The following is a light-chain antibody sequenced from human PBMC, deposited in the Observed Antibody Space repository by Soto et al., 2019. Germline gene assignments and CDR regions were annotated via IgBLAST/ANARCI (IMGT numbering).Light chain of an antibody. CDR3: QHYNSYSEA. CDR1: KDISTS. Sequence: DVQVTQSPSSVSASVGDRVTLTCQTSKDISTSVAWYQQKPGKAPNLLIYKASTLKSGVPSRFSGSGSGTEFTLTISSLQPDEFATYYCQHYNSYSEAFGQGTKVDI. J-gene: IGKJ1*01. V-gene: IGKV1-5*03. CDR2: KAS.